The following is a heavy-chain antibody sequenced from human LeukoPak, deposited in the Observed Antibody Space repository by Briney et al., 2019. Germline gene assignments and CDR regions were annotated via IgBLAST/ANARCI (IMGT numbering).Heavy chain of an antibody. CDR3: ARVTVAFDI. CDR1: GGSISSSSDY. CDR2: IYYSGST. Sequence: SETRSLTGTVSGGSISSSSDYWGWIRQPPGKGLEWIGSIYYSGSTYYNPSLKSRVTISVDTSKNQFSLKLSSVTAADTAVYYCARVTVAFDIWGQGSMVTVSS. V-gene: IGHV4-39*07. J-gene: IGHJ3*02. D-gene: IGHD4-17*01.